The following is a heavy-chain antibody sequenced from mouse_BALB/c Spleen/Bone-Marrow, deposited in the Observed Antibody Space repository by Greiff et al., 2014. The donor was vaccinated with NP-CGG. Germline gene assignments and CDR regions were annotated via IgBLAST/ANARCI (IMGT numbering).Heavy chain of an antibody. CDR1: GFTFSNYG. Sequence: EVQLVESGGDLVKPGGSLKLSCAASGFTFSNYGMSWVRQTPDKRLEWVATISSGGSYTYYPDSVKGRFAISRDNAKNTLYLQMSSLKSEDTAMYYCARQSDYEYFGYWGQGTTLTVSP. CDR3: ARQSDYEYFGY. V-gene: IGHV5-6*01. D-gene: IGHD2-4*01. J-gene: IGHJ2*01. CDR2: ISSGGSYT.